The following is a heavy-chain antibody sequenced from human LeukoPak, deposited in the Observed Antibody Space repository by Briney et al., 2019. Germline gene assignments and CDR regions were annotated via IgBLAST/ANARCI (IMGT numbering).Heavy chain of an antibody. CDR3: ARAFVDSSGYPDAFDI. Sequence: SETLSLTCTVSGGSISSYYWGWIRQPPGKGLEWIGSIYHSGSTYYNPSLKSRVTISVDTSKNQFSLKLSSVTAADTAVYYCARAFVDSSGYPDAFDIWGQGTMVTVSS. CDR1: GGSISSYY. CDR2: IYHSGST. J-gene: IGHJ3*02. D-gene: IGHD3-22*01. V-gene: IGHV4-38-2*02.